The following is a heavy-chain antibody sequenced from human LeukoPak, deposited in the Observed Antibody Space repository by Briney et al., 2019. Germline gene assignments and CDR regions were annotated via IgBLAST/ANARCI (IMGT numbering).Heavy chain of an antibody. Sequence: GGSLRLSCAASGFTFSSYAMSWVRQAPGKGLEWVSVISGSGGSTYYADSVKGRFTISRDNSKNTLYLQMNSLRAEDTAVYYCAKEYIVVVVAATRGGGMDVWGQGTTVTVSS. CDR2: ISGSGGST. CDR3: AKEYIVVVVAATRGGGMDV. CDR1: GFTFSSYA. D-gene: IGHD2-15*01. V-gene: IGHV3-23*01. J-gene: IGHJ6*02.